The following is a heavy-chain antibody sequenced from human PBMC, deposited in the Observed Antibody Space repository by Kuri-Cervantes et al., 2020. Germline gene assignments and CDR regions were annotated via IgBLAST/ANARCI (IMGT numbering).Heavy chain of an antibody. V-gene: IGHV4-59*01. CDR1: GDSIRSYF. J-gene: IGHJ5*02. Sequence: SETLSLTCTVSGDSIRSYFWSWIRQPPGKGLEWIGYISYSGSTNYNPSLKSRVTISVDTSKNQFSLKLSSVTAVDTAVYYCAREKGDYVGWFDPWGQGTLVTVSS. CDR2: ISYSGST. CDR3: AREKGDYVGWFDP. D-gene: IGHD4-23*01.